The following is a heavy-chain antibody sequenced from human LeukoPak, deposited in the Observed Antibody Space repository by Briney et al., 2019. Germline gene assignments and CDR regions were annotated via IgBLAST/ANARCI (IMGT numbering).Heavy chain of an antibody. CDR1: GFTFRSYA. V-gene: IGHV3-23*01. J-gene: IGHJ3*02. Sequence: GGSLRLSCAASGFTFRSYAMRWVRQAPGKGLEWVSAISGSGGSTYYADSVKGRFTISRDDPKNTLYLQMNSLRAEDTAVYYCAKDLGGIVVALGGAFDIWGQGTMVTVSS. CDR3: AKDLGGIVVALGGAFDI. D-gene: IGHD2-15*01. CDR2: ISGSGGST.